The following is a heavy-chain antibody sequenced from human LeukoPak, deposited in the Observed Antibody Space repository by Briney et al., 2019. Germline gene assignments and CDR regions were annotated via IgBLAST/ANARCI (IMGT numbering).Heavy chain of an antibody. CDR2: IYSGGST. Sequence: GGSLRLSCAASGFTVSSNYMSWVRQAPGKGLEWVSVIYSGGSTYYADSVKGRFTISRDNSKNTLYLQMNSLRAEDTAVYYCARGGSYYYYGMVVWGQGTTVTVSS. V-gene: IGHV3-53*01. CDR3: ARGGSYYYYGMVV. D-gene: IGHD5-12*01. J-gene: IGHJ6*02. CDR1: GFTVSSNY.